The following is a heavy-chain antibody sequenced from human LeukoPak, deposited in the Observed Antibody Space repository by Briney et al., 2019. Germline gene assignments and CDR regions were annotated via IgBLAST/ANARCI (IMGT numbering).Heavy chain of an antibody. J-gene: IGHJ4*02. CDR1: GFSFSDYY. V-gene: IGHV3-11*01. CDR2: ISTSGNYI. D-gene: IGHD3-22*01. CDR3: ARARLDITMIVVVTHFDY. Sequence: GGSLRLSCAASGFSFSDYYMSWIRQAPGKGLEWVSYISTSGNYIYYADSVKGRFTISRDNAKNSLYLQMNSLRAEDTAVYYCARARLDITMIVVVTHFDYWGQGTLVTVSS.